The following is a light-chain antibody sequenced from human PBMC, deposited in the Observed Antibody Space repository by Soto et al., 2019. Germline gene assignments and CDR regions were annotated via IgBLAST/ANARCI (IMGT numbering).Light chain of an antibody. CDR1: QAVGSN. V-gene: IGKV3-15*01. J-gene: IGKJ1*01. Sequence: IVLTQSPATLSVSPGERATLSCRASQAVGSNLAWYQQRPGQAPRLLIYDASTRATGIPHRFSGGGSGTDFTLTISSLQSEDFAVYYCQQYNNWPPRTFGQGTKVEIK. CDR2: DAS. CDR3: QQYNNWPPRT.